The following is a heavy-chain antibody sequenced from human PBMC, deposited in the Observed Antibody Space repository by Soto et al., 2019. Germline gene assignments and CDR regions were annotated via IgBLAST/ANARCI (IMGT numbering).Heavy chain of an antibody. J-gene: IGHJ4*02. Sequence: GESLKISCTGSGYSFTDYWIGWVRQMPGKGLEWMGIIYPGDSETTYSLSFQGQVTISADESILTAYLQWSSLKASHTAMYYCERRRGARPRFDDWGQGTLVTVSS. CDR3: ERRRGARPRFDD. CDR2: IYPGDSET. CDR1: GYSFTDYW. D-gene: IGHD1-26*01. V-gene: IGHV5-51*01.